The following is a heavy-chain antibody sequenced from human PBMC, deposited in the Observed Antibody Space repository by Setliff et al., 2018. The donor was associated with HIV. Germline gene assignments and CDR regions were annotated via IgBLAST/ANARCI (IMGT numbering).Heavy chain of an antibody. CDR3: ARAVHSGWYYFDY. Sequence: GGSLRLSCVASGITVSGIYMTWVRQAPGKGLKWVSAIGGSTGSTYYADSVKGRFTISTDNSKNSLYLQMNSLRAEDTAVYYCARAVHSGWYYFDYWGQGTLVTVSS. V-gene: IGHV3-23*01. CDR2: IGGSTGST. J-gene: IGHJ4*02. D-gene: IGHD6-19*01. CDR1: GITVSGIY.